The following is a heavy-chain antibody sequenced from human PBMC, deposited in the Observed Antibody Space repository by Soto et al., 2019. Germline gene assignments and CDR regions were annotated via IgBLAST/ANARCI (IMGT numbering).Heavy chain of an antibody. CDR1: GFTFSSYA. V-gene: IGHV3-23*01. CDR2: ISGSGGST. CDR3: ARKRLVVVAATGYYFDY. J-gene: IGHJ4*02. Sequence: GGSLRLSCAASGFTFSSYAMSWVRQAPGKGLEWVSAISGSGGSTYYADSVKGRFTISRDNSKNTLYLQMNSLRAEDTAVYYCARKRLVVVAATGYYFDYWGQGTLVTVSS. D-gene: IGHD2-15*01.